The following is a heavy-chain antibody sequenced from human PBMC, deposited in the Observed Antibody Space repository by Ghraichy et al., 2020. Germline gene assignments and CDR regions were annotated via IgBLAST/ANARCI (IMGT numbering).Heavy chain of an antibody. CDR1: GFSFRNAW. D-gene: IGHD2-15*01. J-gene: IGHJ6*03. Sequence: GESLNISCAASGFSFRNAWMTWVRQAPGKGLEWVGRIKSEADGGTADFATAVEGRFSISRDDSKKIMFLQMNSLRTEDTAVYYCTHTYCSGGSCYSDDYYYYMDVWGKGTTVTVSS. CDR2: IKSEADGGTA. V-gene: IGHV3-15*01. CDR3: THTYCSGGSCYSDDYYYYMDV.